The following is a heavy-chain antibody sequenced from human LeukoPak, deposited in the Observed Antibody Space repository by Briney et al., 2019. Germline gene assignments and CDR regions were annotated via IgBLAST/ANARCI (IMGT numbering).Heavy chain of an antibody. V-gene: IGHV3-53*01. CDR1: AFTPSSNY. Sequence: PRRSLRPSCAVSAFTPSSNYMGWVRHAPGKGLGWVSVIYSAGSTLFADYVRGRITCSRDKCKSTLYLQMISQKAEDTAVYSGAKDPLGGYCSSTSCYVLRPFDFWGQGTLVTVSS. D-gene: IGHD2-2*01. CDR3: AKDPLGGYCSSTSCYVLRPFDF. CDR2: IYSAGST. J-gene: IGHJ4*02.